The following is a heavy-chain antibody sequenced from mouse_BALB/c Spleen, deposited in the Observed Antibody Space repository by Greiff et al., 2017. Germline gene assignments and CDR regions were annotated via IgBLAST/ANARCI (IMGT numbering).Heavy chain of an antibody. CDR2: IWSDGST. CDR3: ARRLVGRYYAMDY. V-gene: IGHV2-6-2*01. CDR1: GFSLTSYG. D-gene: IGHD2-10*02. J-gene: IGHJ4*01. Sequence: QVQLKESGPDLVAPSQSLSITCTVSGFSLTSYGVHWVRQPPGKGLEWLVVIWSDGSTTYNSALKSRLSISKDNSKSQVFLKMNSLQTDDTAMYYCARRLVGRYYAMDYWGQGTSVTVSS.